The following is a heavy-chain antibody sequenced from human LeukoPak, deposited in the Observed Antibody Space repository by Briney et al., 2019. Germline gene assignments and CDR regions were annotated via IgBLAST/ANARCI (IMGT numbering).Heavy chain of an antibody. J-gene: IGHJ4*02. CDR3: ARESIAVAGTLDY. Sequence: PSETLSLTCTVSGGSISSGSYYWSWIRQPPGKGLEWIGYIYYSGSTNYNPSLKSRVTISVDTSKNQFSLKLSSVTAADTAVYYCARESIAVAGTLDYWGQGTLVTVSS. V-gene: IGHV4-61*01. CDR1: GGSISSGSYY. CDR2: IYYSGST. D-gene: IGHD6-19*01.